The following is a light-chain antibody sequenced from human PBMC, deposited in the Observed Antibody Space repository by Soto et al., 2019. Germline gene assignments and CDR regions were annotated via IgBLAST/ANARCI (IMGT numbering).Light chain of an antibody. CDR3: HQYGSSPLT. CDR2: GAS. V-gene: IGKV3-20*01. CDR1: QTLSSSS. Sequence: EIVLTQSPGTLSLSPGESGTLSCRAGQTLSSSSLAWYQQKPGHAPRLLIYGASNRASGIPDRFSGGGSGTDFTLTISRLEPEDFAVYYCHQYGSSPLTFGGGTKVEI. J-gene: IGKJ4*01.